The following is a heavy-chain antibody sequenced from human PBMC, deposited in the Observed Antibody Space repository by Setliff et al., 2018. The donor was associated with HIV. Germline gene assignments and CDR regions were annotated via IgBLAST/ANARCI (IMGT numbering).Heavy chain of an antibody. J-gene: IGHJ4*02. D-gene: IGHD3-10*01. CDR1: DGSFTGYY. CDR2: IYYSGST. Sequence: SETLSLTCAVYDGSFTGYYWSWIRQPPGKGLEWIGYIYYSGSTNYNPSLKSRVTISVDTSKNQFSLKLSSVTAADTAVYYCARGVRGVIIDWYYFDYWGQGTLVTVSS. CDR3: ARGVRGVIIDWYYFDY. V-gene: IGHV4-59*01.